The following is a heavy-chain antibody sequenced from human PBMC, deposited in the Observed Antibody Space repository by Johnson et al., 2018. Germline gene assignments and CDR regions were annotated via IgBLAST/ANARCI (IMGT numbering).Heavy chain of an antibody. D-gene: IGHD2-15*01. Sequence: VQLVESGGGLVKPGGSLRLSCAASGFTFSNAWMSWVRQAPGKGLEWVGRIKSKTDGGTTDYAAPVKGRFTISRDDSKNTLYLQMKSLKTEDTAVYYCTTGGCSGGSCYNYGMDVWGQGTTVTVSS. CDR1: GFTFSNAW. J-gene: IGHJ6*02. CDR2: IKSKTDGGTT. V-gene: IGHV3-15*01. CDR3: TTGGCSGGSCYNYGMDV.